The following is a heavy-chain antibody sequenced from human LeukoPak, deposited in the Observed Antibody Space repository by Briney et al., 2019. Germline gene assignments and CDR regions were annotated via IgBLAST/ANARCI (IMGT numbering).Heavy chain of an antibody. CDR1: GFTVSSNY. D-gene: IGHD3-22*01. CDR3: VRYDSRGYLAFDV. J-gene: IGHJ3*01. V-gene: IGHV3-53*01. Sequence: GGSLRLSCAASGFTVSSNYMSWVRQAPGKGLEWVSIIYSGGSTYYADSVKGRFTISRDNSKNTLYIQMDSLRAEDTAVYYCVRYDSRGYLAFDVWGQGTMVTVSS. CDR2: IYSGGST.